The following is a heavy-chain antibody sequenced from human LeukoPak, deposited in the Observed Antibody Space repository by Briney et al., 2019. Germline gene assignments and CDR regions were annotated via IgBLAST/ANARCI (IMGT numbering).Heavy chain of an antibody. J-gene: IGHJ4*02. CDR1: GFTFSSYA. Sequence: PGGSLRLSCATSGFTFSSYAMSWVRQAPGKGLEWVSGIGASGGSTYYADSVKGRFTISRDNPKNTLYLQMNSLRVEDTAVYYCAKQYDFWSGPDYWGQGTLVTVSS. CDR3: AKQYDFWSGPDY. CDR2: IGASGGST. D-gene: IGHD3-3*01. V-gene: IGHV3-23*01.